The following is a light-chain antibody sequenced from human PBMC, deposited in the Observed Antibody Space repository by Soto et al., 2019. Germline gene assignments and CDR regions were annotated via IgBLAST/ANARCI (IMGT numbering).Light chain of an antibody. Sequence: EIVLTQSPGTLSLSPGERATLSCRASQSVSNNYLAWYQQKPGQAPRLLIYGASNRATGIADRFSGSGCGTVFTHTISRLEHEDLAVYYWQQYGSSGTFGRGTKVEIK. V-gene: IGKV3-20*01. CDR3: QQYGSSGT. CDR1: QSVSNNY. CDR2: GAS. J-gene: IGKJ1*01.